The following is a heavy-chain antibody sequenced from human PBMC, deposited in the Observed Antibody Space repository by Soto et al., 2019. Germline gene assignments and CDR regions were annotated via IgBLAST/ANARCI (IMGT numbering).Heavy chain of an antibody. CDR2: IRSKAYGGTT. CDR3: TSDSSGYYLAFDI. J-gene: IGHJ3*02. D-gene: IGHD3-22*01. V-gene: IGHV3-49*03. Sequence: GGSLRLSCTASGFTFVDYAMSWFLQAPGKGLEWVGFIRSKAYGGTTEYAASVKGRFTISRDDSKSIAYLQMNSLKTEDTAVYYCTSDSSGYYLAFDIWGQGTMVTVSS. CDR1: GFTFVDYA.